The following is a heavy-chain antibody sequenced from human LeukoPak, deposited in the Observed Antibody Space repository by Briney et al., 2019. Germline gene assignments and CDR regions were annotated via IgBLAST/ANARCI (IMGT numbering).Heavy chain of an antibody. CDR2: IGVNNVKT. J-gene: IGHJ4*02. CDR3: ARGYYYDSSGHAYFDY. V-gene: IGHV1-18*01. Sequence: ASVKVSCKASGYRFTSYGIYWVRQAPGLGLEWMGWIGVNNVKTNYLQKLQGRVTMTTDTSSSTAYMELRSLRSDDTAVYYCARGYYYDSSGHAYFDYWGQGTLVTVSP. CDR1: GYRFTSYG. D-gene: IGHD3-22*01.